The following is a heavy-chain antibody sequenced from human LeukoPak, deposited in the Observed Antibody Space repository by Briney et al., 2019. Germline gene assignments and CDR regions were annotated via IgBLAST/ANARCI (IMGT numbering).Heavy chain of an antibody. CDR1: GGTFSSYA. D-gene: IGHD3-22*01. CDR2: IIPIFGTA. CDR3: ARDLYYYDSSGYYSGGY. Sequence: ASVKVSCKASGGTFSSYAISWVRQAPGQGLEWMGGIIPIFGTANYAQKLQGRVTMTTDTSTSTAYMELRSLRSDDTAVYYCARDLYYYDSSGYYSGGYWGQGTLVTVSS. J-gene: IGHJ4*02. V-gene: IGHV1-69*05.